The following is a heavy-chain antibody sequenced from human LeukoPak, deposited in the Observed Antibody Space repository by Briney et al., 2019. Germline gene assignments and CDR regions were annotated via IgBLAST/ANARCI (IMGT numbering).Heavy chain of an antibody. Sequence: PGGSLRLSCAASGFTFSSYAMSWVRQAPGKGLEWVSAISGSGGSTYYADSVKGRFTISRDNSKNTLYLQMNSLRAEDTAVYYCAKRPYCTNGVCFYYFDYWGQGTLVTVSS. V-gene: IGHV3-23*01. CDR2: ISGSGGST. J-gene: IGHJ4*02. CDR1: GFTFSSYA. D-gene: IGHD2-8*01. CDR3: AKRPYCTNGVCFYYFDY.